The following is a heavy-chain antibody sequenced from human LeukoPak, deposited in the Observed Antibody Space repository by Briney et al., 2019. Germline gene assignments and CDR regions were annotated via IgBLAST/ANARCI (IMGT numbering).Heavy chain of an antibody. CDR1: GYTFTSYA. V-gene: IGHV1-69*13. CDR3: ARDAEDKWGPY. D-gene: IGHD1-26*01. CDR2: IIPIFGTA. J-gene: IGHJ4*02. Sequence: GASVKVSCKASGYTFTSYAISWVRQAPGQGLEWMGGIIPIFGTANYAQKFQGRVTITADESTSTAYMELSSLRSEDTAVYYCARDAEDKWGPYWGQGTLVTVSS.